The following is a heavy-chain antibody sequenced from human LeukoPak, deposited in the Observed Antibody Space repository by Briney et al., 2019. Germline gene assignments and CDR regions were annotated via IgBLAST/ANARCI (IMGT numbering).Heavy chain of an antibody. CDR3: ARGGSGSAYYCTMDV. CDR1: GLTFRSYA. Sequence: GGSLRLSCAASGLTFRSYAMSWVRQAPGKGLEWVSVVSGGGTVTFYADSVRGRFTISRDNSKNTLYLQMNSLRVEDTAIYYCARGGSGSAYYCTMDVWGQGTTVTVS. CDR2: VSGGGTVT. D-gene: IGHD3-16*01. J-gene: IGHJ6*02. V-gene: IGHV3-23*01.